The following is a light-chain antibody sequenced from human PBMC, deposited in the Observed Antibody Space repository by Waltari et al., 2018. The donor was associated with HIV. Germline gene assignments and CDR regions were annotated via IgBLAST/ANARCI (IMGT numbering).Light chain of an antibody. J-gene: IGLJ3*02. V-gene: IGLV2-14*01. CDR2: EVN. CDR3: GSYTSSTAWV. Sequence: QSALTQPASVSGSPGQSITISCTGTTSAFGDYDHVSWYQQHPGKTPKLRIYEVNNPPSGVSNRFSGAKSGNTASLTISGLQAEDEADYYCGSYTSSTAWVFGGGT. CDR1: TSAFGDYDH.